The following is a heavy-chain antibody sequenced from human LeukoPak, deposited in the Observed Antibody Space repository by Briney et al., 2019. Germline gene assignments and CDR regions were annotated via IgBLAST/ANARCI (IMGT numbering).Heavy chain of an antibody. Sequence: PGGSLRLSCAVSGFTLNEHAVSWVRRAPGKGLVWVSRISPDGSTTGYADSVKGRFTASRDNARNTLYLQINSLRAEDSAVYYCTRDRTTITLSELWGQGTLVTVSS. J-gene: IGHJ4*02. CDR3: TRDRTTITLSEL. CDR2: ISPDGSTT. D-gene: IGHD4-11*01. V-gene: IGHV3-74*01. CDR1: GFTLNEHA.